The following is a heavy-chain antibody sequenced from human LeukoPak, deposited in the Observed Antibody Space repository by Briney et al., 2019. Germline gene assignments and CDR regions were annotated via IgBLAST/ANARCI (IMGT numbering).Heavy chain of an antibody. V-gene: IGHV3-23*01. CDR2: ISVSGGST. Sequence: GGSLTLSCAASGFTFSSYAMSWVRQAPGKGLDWVSAISVSGGSTYYANSAKDRFTISRDNSKNTLYLQMNSLRAEDTAVYYCAKERIQLWKYYFDYWGQGTLVTVSS. J-gene: IGHJ4*02. CDR1: GFTFSSYA. CDR3: AKERIQLWKYYFDY. D-gene: IGHD5-18*01.